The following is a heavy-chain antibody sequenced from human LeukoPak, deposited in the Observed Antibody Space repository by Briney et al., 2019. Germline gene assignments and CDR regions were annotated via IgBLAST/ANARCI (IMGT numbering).Heavy chain of an antibody. CDR1: GGSISSYY. Sequence: SETLSLTCTVSGGSISSYYWSWIRQPPGKGLEWIGYIYYSGSTNYNPSLKSRVTISVDTSKNQFSLKLSSVTAADTAVYYCASSIAVAGSFDDWGQGTLVTVSS. D-gene: IGHD6-19*01. V-gene: IGHV4-59*08. CDR3: ASSIAVAGSFDD. CDR2: IYYSGST. J-gene: IGHJ4*02.